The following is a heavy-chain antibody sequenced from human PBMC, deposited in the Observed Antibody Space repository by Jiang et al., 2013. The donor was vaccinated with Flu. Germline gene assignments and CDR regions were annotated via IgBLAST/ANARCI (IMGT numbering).Heavy chain of an antibody. Sequence: GLEWVAVISYDGSNKYYADSVKGRFTISRDNSKNTLYLQMNSLRAEDTAVYYCAKDRNYYDSSGYYYLNYYYGMDVWGQGTTVTVSS. V-gene: IGHV3-30*18. D-gene: IGHD3-22*01. CDR3: AKDRNYYDSSGYYYLNYYYGMDV. J-gene: IGHJ6*02. CDR2: ISYDGSNK.